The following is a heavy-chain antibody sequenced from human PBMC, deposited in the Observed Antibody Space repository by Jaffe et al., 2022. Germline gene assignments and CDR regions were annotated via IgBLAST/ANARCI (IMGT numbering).Heavy chain of an antibody. CDR2: IKYDGTEK. D-gene: IGHD2-8*01. J-gene: IGHJ4*02. V-gene: IGHV3-7*03. CDR3: ARLESYFRY. CDR1: GFSFNDYW. Sequence: EVQLEESGGGLVQPGGSLRLSCSGSGFSFNDYWMSWVRQAPGKGLEWVANIKYDGTEKNYVDSVKGRFTISRDNAKKSVFLQMNSLRAEDTAVYYCARLESYFRYWGQGILVTVS.